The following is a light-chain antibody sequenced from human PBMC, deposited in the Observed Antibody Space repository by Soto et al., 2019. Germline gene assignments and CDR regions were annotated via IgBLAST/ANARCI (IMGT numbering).Light chain of an antibody. CDR1: QSVSSSY. CDR2: GAS. V-gene: IGKV3-20*01. J-gene: IGKJ3*01. CDR3: QQYGSSFT. Sequence: EIVLTQSPGTLSLSPGERATLSCRASQSVSSSYLAWYQQKPGQAPRLLIYGASGRATGIPDRFSGSGSGTDFTLTISRLAPEDFAVYYCQQYGSSFTFGPGTKVDIK.